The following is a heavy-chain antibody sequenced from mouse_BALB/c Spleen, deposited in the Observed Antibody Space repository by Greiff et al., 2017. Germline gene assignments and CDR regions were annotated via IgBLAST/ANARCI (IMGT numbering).Heavy chain of an antibody. D-gene: IGHD1-1*02. Sequence: EVQLVESGPGLVKPSQTVSLTCTVTGISITTGNYRWSWIRQFPGNKLEWIGYIYYSGTITYNPSLTSRTTITRDTSKNQFFLEMNSLTAEDTATYYCAREGGKGGMDYWGQGTSVTVSS. J-gene: IGHJ4*01. CDR3: AREGGKGGMDY. CDR1: GISITTGNYR. CDR2: IYYSGTI. V-gene: IGHV3-5*02.